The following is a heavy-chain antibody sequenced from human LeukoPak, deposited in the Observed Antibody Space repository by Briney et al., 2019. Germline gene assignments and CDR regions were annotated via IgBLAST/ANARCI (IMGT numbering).Heavy chain of an antibody. D-gene: IGHD3-10*01. Sequence: SETLSLTCTVSGGSISSYYWSWIRQPPGKGLEWIGYIYYGGSTNYNPSLKSRVTISVDTSKNQFSLKLSSVTAADTAVYYCAGNSASSYGNQPSWGQGTLVTVSS. CDR1: GGSISSYY. CDR2: IYYGGST. CDR3: AGNSASSYGNQPS. J-gene: IGHJ4*02. V-gene: IGHV4-59*08.